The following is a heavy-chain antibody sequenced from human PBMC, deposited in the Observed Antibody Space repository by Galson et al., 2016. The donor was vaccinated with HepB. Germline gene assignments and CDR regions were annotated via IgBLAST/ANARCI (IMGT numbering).Heavy chain of an antibody. V-gene: IGHV1-46*03. CDR2: INPSGGST. CDR1: GYTFTNSY. J-gene: IGHJ4*02. D-gene: IGHD2-15*01. Sequence: SVKVSCKASGYTFTNSYMHWVRQAPGHGLEWMGIINPSGGSTTYAQKFQGRVTMTRDTSPSTVSMELRSLRSEDTAVYYCARGSGGGSSLCFDYWGQGTLVPVSS. CDR3: ARGSGGGSSLCFDY.